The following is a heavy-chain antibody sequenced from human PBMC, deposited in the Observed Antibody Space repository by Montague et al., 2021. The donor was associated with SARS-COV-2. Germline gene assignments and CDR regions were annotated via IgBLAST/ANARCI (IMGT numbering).Heavy chain of an antibody. CDR3: ARHPSYSSGWYDWFDP. J-gene: IGHJ5*02. D-gene: IGHD6-19*01. Sequence: SETLSLTCTVSGGSISSCYWSWIRQPPGKGLEWIGYIFYSGNTNYNPSLKSRVTISIDTSKNQFSLKLRSVTAADTAVYYCARHPSYSSGWYDWFDPWGQGTLVTVSS. V-gene: IGHV4-59*08. CDR1: GGSISSCY. CDR2: IFYSGNT.